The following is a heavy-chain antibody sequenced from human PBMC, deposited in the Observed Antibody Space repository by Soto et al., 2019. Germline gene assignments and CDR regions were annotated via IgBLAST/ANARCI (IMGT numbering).Heavy chain of an antibody. D-gene: IGHD6-13*01. Sequence: GGSLRLSCAASGFTFSSYAMSWVRQAPGKGLEWVSAISGSGGSTYYADSVKGRFTISRDNSKNTLYLQMNSLRAEDTAVYYCAKGLKGSSSWSPHFDYWGQGTLVTVSS. CDR2: ISGSGGST. CDR3: AKGLKGSSSWSPHFDY. V-gene: IGHV3-23*01. CDR1: GFTFSSYA. J-gene: IGHJ4*02.